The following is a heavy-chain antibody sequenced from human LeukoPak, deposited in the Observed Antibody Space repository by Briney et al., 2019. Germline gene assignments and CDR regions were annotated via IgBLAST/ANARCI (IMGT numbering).Heavy chain of an antibody. CDR1: GGSFSGYY. CDR2: INHSGST. Sequence: PSETLSLTCAVYGGSFSGYYWSWIRQPPGKGLEWIGEINHSGSTNYNPSLKSRVTISVDTSKNQFSLKLSSVTAADTAVYYCARGRLYDILTGYYKVSQDFDYWGQGTLVTVSS. CDR3: ARGRLYDILTGYYKVSQDFDY. V-gene: IGHV4-34*01. J-gene: IGHJ4*02. D-gene: IGHD3-9*01.